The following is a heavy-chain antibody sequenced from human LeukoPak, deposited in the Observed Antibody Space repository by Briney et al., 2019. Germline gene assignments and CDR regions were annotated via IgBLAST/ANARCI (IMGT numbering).Heavy chain of an antibody. Sequence: SQTLSVTCAISGDSVSSNNGAWNWIRQSPSRGLEWLGRTYYRSKWYNDYAESMKGRITINPDTSKNQFSVQLNSVTPVDTAVYYCARDVGNTGWYTFDYWGQGTLVTVSS. CDR1: GDSVSSNNGA. CDR3: ARDVGNTGWYTFDY. V-gene: IGHV6-1*01. J-gene: IGHJ4*02. D-gene: IGHD6-19*01. CDR2: TYYRSKWYN.